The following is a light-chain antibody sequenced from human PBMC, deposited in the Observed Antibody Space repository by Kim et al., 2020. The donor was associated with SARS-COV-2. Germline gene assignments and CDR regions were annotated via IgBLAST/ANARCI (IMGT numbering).Light chain of an antibody. J-gene: IGKJ5*01. V-gene: IGKV1-39*01. CDR3: QQSNDVSQIT. Sequence: SVGDRVTITCRASQTISTHLNWYQVKPGRAPKLLVYAASTLQGGVPSRFSGVGSGTYVTLTISGLQPDDFATYYCQQSNDVSQITFGHGTRLEIK. CDR2: AAS. CDR1: QTISTH.